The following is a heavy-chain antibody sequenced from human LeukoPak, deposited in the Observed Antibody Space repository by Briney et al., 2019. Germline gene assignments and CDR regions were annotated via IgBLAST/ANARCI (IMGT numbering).Heavy chain of an antibody. V-gene: IGHV4-59*08. Sequence: SETLSLTCTVSGGSISSYYWSWIRQPPGKGLEWIGYIYYSGSTNYNPSLKSRVTISVDTSKNQFSLKLSSVTAADTAVYYCARHRSSSGWASDHCGQGTLVTVSS. CDR1: GGSISSYY. J-gene: IGHJ4*02. CDR3: ARHRSSSGWASDH. D-gene: IGHD6-19*01. CDR2: IYYSGST.